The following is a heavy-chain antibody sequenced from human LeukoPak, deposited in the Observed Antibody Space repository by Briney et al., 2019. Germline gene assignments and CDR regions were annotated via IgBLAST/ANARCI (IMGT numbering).Heavy chain of an antibody. Sequence: SETLSLTCTVSGGSISSANYYWSWIRQPPGKGLEWIGYIYYSGSTYYNPSLKSRVTISVDTSKNQFSLKLSSATAADTAVYYCARETLTTSRWFGPWGQGTLVTVSS. D-gene: IGHD4-17*01. CDR1: GGSISSANYY. V-gene: IGHV4-30-4*01. CDR2: IYYSGST. J-gene: IGHJ5*02. CDR3: ARETLTTSRWFGP.